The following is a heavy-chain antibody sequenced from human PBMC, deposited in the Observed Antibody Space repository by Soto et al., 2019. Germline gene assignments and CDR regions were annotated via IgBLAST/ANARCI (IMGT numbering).Heavy chain of an antibody. V-gene: IGHV4-34*01. D-gene: IGHD6-13*01. Sequence: PSETLSLTCAVYGGSFSGYYWSWIRQPPGKGLEWIGEINHSGSTNYNPSLKSRVTISVDTSKNQFSLRLSSVTAADTAVYYCARAGGYSSSSHTGSWFDPWGQGALVTVS. CDR1: GGSFSGYY. CDR2: INHSGST. CDR3: ARAGGYSSSSHTGSWFDP. J-gene: IGHJ5*02.